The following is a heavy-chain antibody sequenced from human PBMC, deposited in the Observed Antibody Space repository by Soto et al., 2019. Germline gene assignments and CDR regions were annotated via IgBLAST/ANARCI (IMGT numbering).Heavy chain of an antibody. D-gene: IGHD6-13*01. Sequence: SEALSLTCSVSGGSMAGYYWSWIRQTPGQGLEWRGYIYFSGSTRYNPSLKSRLTISLDKSKRQFSMSLSSVTAADTAVYYCARSVATPGTNIDFWGQGTMVTVS. V-gene: IGHV4-4*09. CDR3: ARSVATPGTNIDF. CDR1: GGSMAGYY. CDR2: IYFSGST. J-gene: IGHJ4*02.